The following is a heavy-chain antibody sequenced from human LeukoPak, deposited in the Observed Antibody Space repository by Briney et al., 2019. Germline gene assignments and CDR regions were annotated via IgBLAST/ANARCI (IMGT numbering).Heavy chain of an antibody. CDR2: ISPTGSTT. Sequence: GGSLRLSCAASGFTFSNYMMHWVRQLPGKGLVWVSRISPTGSTTSYADSVKGRFTVSRDNAKNTLYLQVNNLRAEDTAVYYCARGPNSNWSGLDFWGQGTLLTVSS. J-gene: IGHJ4*02. D-gene: IGHD6-6*01. V-gene: IGHV3-74*01. CDR3: ARGPNSNWSGLDF. CDR1: GFTFSNYM.